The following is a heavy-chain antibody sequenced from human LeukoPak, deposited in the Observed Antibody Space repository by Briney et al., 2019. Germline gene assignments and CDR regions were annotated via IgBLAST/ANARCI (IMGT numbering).Heavy chain of an antibody. D-gene: IGHD5-18*01. CDR3: ARANVDTAMVHWLDP. CDR2: ISAYNGNT. J-gene: IGHJ5*02. Sequence: ASVKVSCKASGYTFTSYGISWVRQAPGQGLEWMGWISAYNGNTNYAQKLQGRVTMTTDTSTSTAYMELRSLRSDDAAVYYCARANVDTAMVHWLDPWGQGTLVTVSS. CDR1: GYTFTSYG. V-gene: IGHV1-18*01.